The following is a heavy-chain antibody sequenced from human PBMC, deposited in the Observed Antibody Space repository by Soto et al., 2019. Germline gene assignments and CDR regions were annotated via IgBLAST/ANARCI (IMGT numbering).Heavy chain of an antibody. V-gene: IGHV3-23*01. Sequence: PGGSLRLSCAASGFTFDDYAMHWVRQAPGKGLEWVSSISVGRGGTDYADSVMGRFTISGDDAKRTLYLQMNSLRAEDTAIYYCAKNYFFDQWGQGAQVTVSS. CDR3: AKNYFFDQ. CDR1: GFTFDDYA. CDR2: ISVGRGGT. J-gene: IGHJ4*02.